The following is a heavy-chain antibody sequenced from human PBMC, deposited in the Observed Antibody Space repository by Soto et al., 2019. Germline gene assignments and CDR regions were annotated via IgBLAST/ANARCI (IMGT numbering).Heavy chain of an antibody. D-gene: IGHD2-2*01. CDR1: GYTFTNYD. CDR2: MNPNSGNR. CDR3: ARGGYVASVPSYPYYMAV. V-gene: IGHV1-8*01. Sequence: QVQLVQSGAEVRKPGASVKVSCKASGYTFTNYDINWVRQAPGEGLEWMGWMNPNSGNRGFGQKFQGRVTMTSNTAISTAYMELTSLTADDTAVYFWARGGYVASVPSYPYYMAVWGEGTTVTVSS. J-gene: IGHJ6*03.